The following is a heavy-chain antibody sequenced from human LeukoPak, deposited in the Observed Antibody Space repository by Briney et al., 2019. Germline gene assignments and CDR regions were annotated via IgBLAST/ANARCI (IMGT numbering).Heavy chain of an antibody. D-gene: IGHD6-13*01. CDR3: ARERGIAAAESPYFDY. CDR1: GGTFSSYA. J-gene: IGHJ4*02. V-gene: IGHV1-69*06. CDR2: IIPIFGTA. Sequence: SVKVSCKASGGTFSSYAISWVRQAPGQGLEWMGGIIPIFGTANYAQKFQGRVTITADKSTSTAYMELSSLRSEDTAVYYCARERGIAAAESPYFDYWGQGTLVTVSS.